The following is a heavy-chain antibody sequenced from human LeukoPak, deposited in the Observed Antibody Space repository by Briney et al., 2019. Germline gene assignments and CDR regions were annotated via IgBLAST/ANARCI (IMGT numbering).Heavy chain of an antibody. CDR1: GFTFTSYW. V-gene: IGHV3-74*01. CDR2: ISGAGTTT. J-gene: IGHJ4*02. Sequence: GGSLRLSCAASGFTFTSYWMYWVRQAPGKGLAWVSRISGAGTTTSYADSVKGRFTISRDNAKNTLYLQMNSLRAEDTAVYYCARDLIPADCSSTSCYNGNFDYWGQGTLVTVSS. D-gene: IGHD2-2*02. CDR3: ARDLIPADCSSTSCYNGNFDY.